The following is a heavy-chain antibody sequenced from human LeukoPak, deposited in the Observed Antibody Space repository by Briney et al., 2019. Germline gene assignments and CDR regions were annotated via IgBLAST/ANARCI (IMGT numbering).Heavy chain of an antibody. CDR2: IYYSGST. CDR1: GGSISSSSYY. J-gene: IGHJ5*02. V-gene: IGHV4-39*07. D-gene: IGHD4-17*01. CDR3: ARTPTGEEWFDP. Sequence: SETLSLTCTVSGGSISSSSYYWGWIRQPPGKGLEWIGSIYYSGSTYYNPSLKSRVTISVDTSKNQFSLKLSSVTAADTAVYYCARTPTGEEWFDPWGQGTLVTVSS.